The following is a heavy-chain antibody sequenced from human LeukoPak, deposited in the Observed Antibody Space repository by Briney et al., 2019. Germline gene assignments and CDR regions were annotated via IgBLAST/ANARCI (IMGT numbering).Heavy chain of an antibody. D-gene: IGHD4-11*01. Sequence: GGSLRLSCAASGFTFSSYAMSWVRQAPGKGLEWVSAISGSGGSTYYADSVKGRFTISRDNSKNTLYLQMNSLRAEDTAVYYCAKPQYSNYQTPRNYYYYYMDVWGKGTTVTVSS. CDR1: GFTFSSYA. V-gene: IGHV3-23*01. J-gene: IGHJ6*03. CDR2: ISGSGGST. CDR3: AKPQYSNYQTPRNYYYYYMDV.